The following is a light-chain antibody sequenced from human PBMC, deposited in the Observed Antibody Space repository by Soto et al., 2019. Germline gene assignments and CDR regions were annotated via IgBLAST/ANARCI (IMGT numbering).Light chain of an antibody. CDR3: QLYGTSLYT. J-gene: IGKJ2*01. CDR1: QTISNNY. Sequence: VVLTQSPGTLSLSPGERVSLSCRASQTISNNYLAWYQQKPGQAPRLLIYAASSRTTGIPDRFSGSGAGTDFTLTISRVEPEDFAVYYCQLYGTSLYTFGQGTKLEI. CDR2: AAS. V-gene: IGKV3-20*01.